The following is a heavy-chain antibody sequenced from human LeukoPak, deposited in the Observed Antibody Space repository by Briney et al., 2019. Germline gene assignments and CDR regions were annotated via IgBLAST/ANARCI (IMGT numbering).Heavy chain of an antibody. D-gene: IGHD5-18*01. CDR3: ARVGPGYTYVYGAPYCFDS. J-gene: IGHJ4*02. V-gene: IGHV3-53*04. CDR1: GFSFSSHA. CDR2: IFSGGNT. Sequence: QHGGSLRLSCAASGFSFSSHAMCWVRQAPGKGLEWVSLIFSGGNTYYADSVKGRFTISRHNSGNTLYLQMNSLRAEDTAVYYCARVGPGYTYVYGAPYCFDSWGQGTLVTVSS.